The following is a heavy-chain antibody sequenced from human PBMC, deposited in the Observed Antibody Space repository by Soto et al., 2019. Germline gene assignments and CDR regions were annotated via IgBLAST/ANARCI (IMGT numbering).Heavy chain of an antibody. V-gene: IGHV4-34*01. Sequence: PSETLCINCVFPVASVSVHHWSWIRQPPGKGLEWVGEIIPTGSTTYNPSLKSRLSFSLDTSKNHFSLNLTSVSVADTAVYYCARGRISMAWNSYYYGMDVWGQGTTVTVYS. CDR1: VASVSVHH. CDR3: ARGRISMAWNSYYYGMDV. CDR2: IIPTGST. J-gene: IGHJ6*01. D-gene: IGHD2-8*01.